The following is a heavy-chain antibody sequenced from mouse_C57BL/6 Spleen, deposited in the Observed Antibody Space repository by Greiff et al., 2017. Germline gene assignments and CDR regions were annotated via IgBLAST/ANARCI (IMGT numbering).Heavy chain of an antibody. CDR1: GFSLTSYG. Sequence: VQLQQSGPGLVQPSQSLSITCTVSGFSLTSYGVHWVRQSPGKGLEWLGVIWSGGSTDYNAAFISRLSISKDNSKSQVFFKMNSLQADDTAIYCCARNRGLYDYGYFDVWGTGTTVTVSS. CDR2: IWSGGST. J-gene: IGHJ1*03. CDR3: ARNRGLYDYGYFDV. D-gene: IGHD2-3*01. V-gene: IGHV2-2*01.